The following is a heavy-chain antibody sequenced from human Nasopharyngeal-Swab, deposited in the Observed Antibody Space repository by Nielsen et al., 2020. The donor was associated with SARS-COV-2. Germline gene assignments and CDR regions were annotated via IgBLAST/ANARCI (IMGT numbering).Heavy chain of an antibody. V-gene: IGHV4-39*01. J-gene: IGHJ4*02. CDR2: IYYAGSSSYSGRT. CDR3: ARHQDDFWSGYFVFDC. D-gene: IGHD3-3*01. Sequence: PGKGLKWIGSIYYAGSSSYSGRTYYNPSLENRVTISVDTSKNRFSLKVNSVTAADTAVYYCARHQDDFWSGYFVFDCWGQGALVTVSS.